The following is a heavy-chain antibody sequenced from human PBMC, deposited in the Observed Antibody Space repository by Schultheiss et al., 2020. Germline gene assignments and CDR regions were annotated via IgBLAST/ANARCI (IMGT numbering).Heavy chain of an antibody. CDR3: ARALGMDV. J-gene: IGHJ6*02. CDR2: IYSGGST. CDR1: GFTFSSYG. Sequence: GESLKISCAASGFTFSSYGMHWVRQAPGKGLEWVSVIYSGGSTYYADSVKGRFTISRDNSKNTVYLQMNSLRAEDTAVYYCARALGMDVWGQGTTVTVSS. V-gene: IGHV3-NL1*01.